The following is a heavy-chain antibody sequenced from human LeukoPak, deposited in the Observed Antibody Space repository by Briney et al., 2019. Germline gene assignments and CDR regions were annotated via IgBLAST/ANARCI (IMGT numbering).Heavy chain of an antibody. CDR3: ARERISDDFWSGYCAFDY. CDR1: GGSFSGYY. V-gene: IGHV4-34*01. CDR2: INHSGST. Sequence: SETLSLTCAVYGGSFSGYYWSWIRQPPGKGLEWIVEINHSGSTNYNPSLKSRVTISVDTSKNQFSLKLSSVTAADTAVYYCARERISDDFWSGYCAFDYWGQGTLVTVSS. J-gene: IGHJ4*02. D-gene: IGHD3-3*01.